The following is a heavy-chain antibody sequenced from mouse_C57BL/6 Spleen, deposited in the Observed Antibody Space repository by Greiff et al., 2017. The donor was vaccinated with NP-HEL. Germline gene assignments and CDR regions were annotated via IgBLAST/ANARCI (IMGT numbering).Heavy chain of an antibody. CDR3: ARGVVDLLLRALGY. J-gene: IGHJ2*01. Sequence: VQLQESGAELVKPGASVKISCKASGYAFSSYWMNWVKQRPGKGLEWIGQIYPGDGDTNYNGKFKGKATLTADKSSSTAYMQLSSLTSEDSAVYCVARGVVDLLLRALGYWGQGTTLTVSS. V-gene: IGHV1-80*01. D-gene: IGHD1-1*01. CDR2: IYPGDGDT. CDR1: GYAFSSYW.